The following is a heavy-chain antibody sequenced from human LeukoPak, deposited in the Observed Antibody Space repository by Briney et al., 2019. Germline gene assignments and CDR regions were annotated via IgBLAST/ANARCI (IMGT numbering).Heavy chain of an antibody. CDR2: IKSDGSDT. CDR1: GFTLSSYW. J-gene: IGHJ4*02. D-gene: IGHD1-26*01. CDR3: ARERGRGRDSPWFDY. Sequence: GGSLRLSCAASGFTLSSYWMHWVRQVPGKGLVWVSRIKSDGSDTRYADSVKGRFTISRDNSKNTLDLQMTGLRAEDTAVYYCARERGRGRDSPWFDYWGQGTLVTVSS. V-gene: IGHV3-74*01.